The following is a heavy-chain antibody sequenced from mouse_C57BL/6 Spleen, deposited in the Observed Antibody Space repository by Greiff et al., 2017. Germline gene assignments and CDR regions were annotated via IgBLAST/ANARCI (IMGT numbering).Heavy chain of an antibody. D-gene: IGHD4-1*01. CDR1: GYAFTNYL. V-gene: IGHV1-54*01. CDR3: ARTGANFDY. Sequence: QVHVKQSGAELVRPGTSVKVSCKASGYAFTNYLIEWVKQRPGQGLEWIGVINPGSGGTNYNEKFKGKATLTADKSASTAYMQLSSLTSEDSAVYFCARTGANFDYWGQGTTLTVSS. J-gene: IGHJ2*01. CDR2: INPGSGGT.